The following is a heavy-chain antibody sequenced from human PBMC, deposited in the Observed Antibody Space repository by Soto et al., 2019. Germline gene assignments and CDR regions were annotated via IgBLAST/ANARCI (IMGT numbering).Heavy chain of an antibody. D-gene: IGHD6-13*01. V-gene: IGHV4-59*08. CDR2: IYYSGST. Sequence: SETLSLTCTVSGGSISSYYWSWIRQPPGKGLEWIGYIYYSGSTNYNPSLKSRVTISVDTSKNQFSLKLSSVTAADTAVYYCARGEYSSREFDYWGQGTLVTVSS. CDR3: ARGEYSSREFDY. CDR1: GGSISSYY. J-gene: IGHJ4*02.